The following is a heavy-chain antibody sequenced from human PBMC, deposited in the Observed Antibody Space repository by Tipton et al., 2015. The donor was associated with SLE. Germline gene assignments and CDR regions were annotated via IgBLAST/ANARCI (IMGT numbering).Heavy chain of an antibody. CDR3: ARAIGANYFNF. J-gene: IGHJ4*02. V-gene: IGHV4-59*12. D-gene: IGHD3-16*01. CDR1: GGSISRYY. Sequence: TLSLTCTVSGGSISRYYWGWIRQPPGQGLEWIGYITYSWTTYYNPTLTTRVPISVDTSKSQFSLRLTSVTAADTAVYYCARAIGANYFNFWGQGTLVTVSS. CDR2: ITYSWTT.